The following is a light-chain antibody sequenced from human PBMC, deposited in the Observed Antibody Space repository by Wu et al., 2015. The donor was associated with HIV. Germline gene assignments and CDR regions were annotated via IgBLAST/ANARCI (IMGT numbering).Light chain of an antibody. CDR2: GTS. CDR1: QSVSSVY. J-gene: IGKJ1*01. CDR3: QQYGVTTWT. Sequence: IVLTQSPATLSLSPGERAILSCTASQSVSSVYLAWYQQKPGQAPRLLVYGTSRRATGIPDRFSGSGSGTDFTLTISRLEPEDFGLYYCQQYGVTTWTFGQGPRWRXN. V-gene: IGKV3-20*01.